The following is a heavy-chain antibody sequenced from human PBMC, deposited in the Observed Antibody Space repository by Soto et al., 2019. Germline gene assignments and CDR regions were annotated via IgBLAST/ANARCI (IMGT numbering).Heavy chain of an antibody. CDR2: IWFDGGKK. CDR3: ARDRLVPYGYGMDV. V-gene: IGHV3-33*01. Sequence: QMQLVESGGGVVQPGRCLRLSCAASGFTFRSYGIHWVRQAPGKGVEWVALIWFDGGKKYYVDSVRGRFAVSRDNSKNTLYLQMNSLRVEDTAVYYCARDRLVPYGYGMDVWGQGTTVTVSS. CDR1: GFTFRSYG. D-gene: IGHD2-2*01. J-gene: IGHJ6*02.